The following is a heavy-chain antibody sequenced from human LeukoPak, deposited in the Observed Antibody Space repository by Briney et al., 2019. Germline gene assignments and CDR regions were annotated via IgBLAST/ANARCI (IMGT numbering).Heavy chain of an antibody. CDR2: IYTSGST. V-gene: IGHV4-4*07. J-gene: IGHJ4*02. D-gene: IGHD6-19*01. CDR3: ARRGSGWSFDY. Sequence: SETLSLTCTVSGGSISSYYWSWIRQPAGKGLEWIGRIYTSGSTNYNPSLKSRITISVDKSKNQFSLKLNSVTAADTAVYYCARRGSGWSFDYWGQGTLVTVSS. CDR1: GGSISSYY.